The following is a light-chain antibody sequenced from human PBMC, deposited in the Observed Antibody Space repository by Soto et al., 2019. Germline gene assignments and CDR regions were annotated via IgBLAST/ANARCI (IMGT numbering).Light chain of an antibody. CDR3: GAYKSGGTVDV. CDR1: SSDVAGHNS. Sequence: QSALTQPASVSGSPGQSITISCSGTSSDVAGHNSVSWYQQHPGSAPKLIIFDVSDRPSGISTRFSGSKSGNTASLTISGLQAEDEADYYCGAYKSGGTVDVFGTGTKLTVL. CDR2: DVS. V-gene: IGLV2-14*01. J-gene: IGLJ1*01.